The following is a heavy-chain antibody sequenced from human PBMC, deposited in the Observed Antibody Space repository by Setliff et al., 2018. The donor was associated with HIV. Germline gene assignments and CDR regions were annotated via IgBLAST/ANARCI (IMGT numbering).Heavy chain of an antibody. Sequence: LSLTCTVSGGSISSSGDYWSWVRQHPGKGLEWIGYIYYTGSTYSNPSLQSRVRISVDTSKNQISLRLSSVTAADTAVNYCARDSANGKTANLNYLDVWGKGTTVTVSS. D-gene: IGHD2-8*01. V-gene: IGHV4-31*03. J-gene: IGHJ6*03. CDR2: IYYTGST. CDR1: GGSISSSGDY. CDR3: ARDSANGKTANLNYLDV.